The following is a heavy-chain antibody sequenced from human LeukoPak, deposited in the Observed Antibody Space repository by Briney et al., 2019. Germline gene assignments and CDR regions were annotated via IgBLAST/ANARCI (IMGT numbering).Heavy chain of an antibody. V-gene: IGHV4-59*01. CDR2: IYYSGST. Sequence: SETLSLTCTVSGGSISSYYWSWIRQPPGKGLEWIGYIYYSGSTNYNPSLKSRVTISVDTSKNQFSLKLSSVTAADTAVYYCARTPARRQWLSWFDPWGQGTLVTVSP. J-gene: IGHJ5*02. CDR3: ARTPARRQWLSWFDP. CDR1: GGSISSYY. D-gene: IGHD6-19*01.